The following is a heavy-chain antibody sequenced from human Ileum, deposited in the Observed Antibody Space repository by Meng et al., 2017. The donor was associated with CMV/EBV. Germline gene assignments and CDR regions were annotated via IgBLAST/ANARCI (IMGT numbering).Heavy chain of an antibody. J-gene: IGHJ5*02. CDR2: MKPDGSEM. V-gene: IGHV3-7*01. CDR1: GFTFTNYW. D-gene: IGHD6-13*01. Sequence: GGSLRLSCVASGFTFTNYWMSWVRQAPGKGLEWVANMKPDGSEMYYVDSVKGRFTISRDNAKNSLYLQMNSLRAEDTAVYYCVRDVGQQGEGNSWYKWYDPWGQGTLVTVSS. CDR3: VRDVGQQGEGNSWYKWYDP.